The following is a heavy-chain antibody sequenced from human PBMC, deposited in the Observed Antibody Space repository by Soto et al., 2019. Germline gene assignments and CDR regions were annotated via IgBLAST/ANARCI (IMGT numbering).Heavy chain of an antibody. CDR3: ARAKVAYGDYYYYYGMDV. V-gene: IGHV4-59*01. D-gene: IGHD4-17*01. Sequence: PSETLSLTCTVSGGSISSYYWSWIRQPPGKGLEWIGYIYYSGSTNYNPSLKSRVTISVDTSKNQFSLKLSSVTAADTAVYYCARAKVAYGDYYYYYGMDVWGQGTTVTVSS. J-gene: IGHJ6*02. CDR2: IYYSGST. CDR1: GGSISSYY.